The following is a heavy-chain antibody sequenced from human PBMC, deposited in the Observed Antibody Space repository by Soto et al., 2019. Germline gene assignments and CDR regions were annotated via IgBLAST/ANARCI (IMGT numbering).Heavy chain of an antibody. CDR2: ISAYNGNT. V-gene: IGHV1-18*01. CDR1: GYTFTSYG. CDR3: ARSSIAARYYYGMDV. D-gene: IGHD6-6*01. J-gene: IGHJ6*02. Sequence: VASVKVSCKASGYTFTSYGISWVRQAPGQGLEWMGWISAYNGNTNYAQKLQGRVTMTTDTSTSTAYMELRSLRSDDTAVYYCARSSIAARYYYGMDVWGQGTTVTVSS.